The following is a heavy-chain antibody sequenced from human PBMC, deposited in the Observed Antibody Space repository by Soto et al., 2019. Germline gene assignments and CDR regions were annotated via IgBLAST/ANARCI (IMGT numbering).Heavy chain of an antibody. CDR1: GYTFTGYY. V-gene: IGHV1-2*02. CDR2: INPNSGGT. D-gene: IGHD1-7*01. CDR3: ARLPPERELRMKRYYYYYGMDV. Sequence: ASVKVSCKASGYTFTGYYMHWVRQAPGQGLEWMGWINPNSGGTNYAQKFQGRVTMTRDTSISTAYMELSRLRSDDTAVYYCARLPPERELRMKRYYYYYGMDVWGQGTTVTV. J-gene: IGHJ6*02.